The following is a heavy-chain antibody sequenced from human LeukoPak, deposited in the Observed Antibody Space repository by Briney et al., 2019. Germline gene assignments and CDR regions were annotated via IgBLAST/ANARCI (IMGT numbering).Heavy chain of an antibody. CDR1: GFTVSTNY. V-gene: IGHV3-53*01. J-gene: IGHJ3*02. CDR2: IYGGGST. Sequence: PGGSLRLSCAASGFTVSTNYMNWVRQAPGKGLEWVSVIYGGGSTYYADSVKGRFTISRDNSKNTLYLQMNSLRAEDTAMCYCARDRHRPDIWGQGTMVTVSS. CDR3: ARDRHRPDI. D-gene: IGHD2-21*01.